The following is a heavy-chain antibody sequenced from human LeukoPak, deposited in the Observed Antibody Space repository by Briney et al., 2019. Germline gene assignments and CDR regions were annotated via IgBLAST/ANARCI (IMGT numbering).Heavy chain of an antibody. V-gene: IGHV1-2*04. CDR1: GYTFTGYY. CDR2: INPNSGGA. J-gene: IGHJ5*02. CDR3: ARGSSGWYEFWFDP. D-gene: IGHD6-19*01. Sequence: ASVKVSCKASGYTFTGYYMHWVRQAPGQGLEWMGWINPNSGGANYAQKFQGWVTMTRDTSISTAYMELSRLRSDDTAVYYCARGSSGWYEFWFDPWGQGTQVTVSS.